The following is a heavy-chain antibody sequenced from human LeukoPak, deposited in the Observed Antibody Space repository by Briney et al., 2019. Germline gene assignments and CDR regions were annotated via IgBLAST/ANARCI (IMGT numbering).Heavy chain of an antibody. J-gene: IGHJ5*02. CDR1: GGSISSSSYY. V-gene: IGHV4-39*07. CDR2: IYTSGST. CDR3: ARDDSSGWYNWFDP. D-gene: IGHD6-19*01. Sequence: SSETLSLTCTVSGGSISSSSYYWGWIRQPPGKGLEWIGRIYTSGSTNYNPSLKSRVTMSVDTSKNQFSLKLSSVTAADTAVYYCARDDSSGWYNWFDPWGQGTLVTVSS.